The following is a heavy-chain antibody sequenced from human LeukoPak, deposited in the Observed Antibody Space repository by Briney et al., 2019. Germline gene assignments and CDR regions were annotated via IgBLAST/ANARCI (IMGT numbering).Heavy chain of an antibody. CDR3: ARAAYDSSGYLTL. J-gene: IGHJ4*02. V-gene: IGHV3-33*01. CDR2: IWYDGTNK. Sequence: PGRSLRLSCAASGFTFSSYGMHWVRQAPGKGLEWVAVIWYDGTNKYYADSVKGRFTISRDNSKNTLFLQMNGLRAEDTAVYYCARAAYDSSGYLTLWGQGTLVTVSS. CDR1: GFTFSSYG. D-gene: IGHD3-22*01.